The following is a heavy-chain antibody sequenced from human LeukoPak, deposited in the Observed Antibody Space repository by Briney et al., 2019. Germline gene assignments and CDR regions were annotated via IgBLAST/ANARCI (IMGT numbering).Heavy chain of an antibody. CDR3: ARQGSYTTSSFDY. Sequence: GESLKISCTASGYSFTSYWITWVRQVPGKGLEWMGKFVPGDSSTNYSPSFHGHVTISGDKSISTAYLQWNSLKASDTAMYYCARQGSYTTSSFDYWGQGTLVTVPS. CDR2: FVPGDSST. J-gene: IGHJ4*02. V-gene: IGHV5-10-1*01. CDR1: GYSFTSYW. D-gene: IGHD6-6*01.